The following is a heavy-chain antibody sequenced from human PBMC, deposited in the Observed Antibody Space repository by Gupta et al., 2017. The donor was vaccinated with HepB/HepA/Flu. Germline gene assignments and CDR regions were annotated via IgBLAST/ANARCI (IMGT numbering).Heavy chain of an antibody. J-gene: IGHJ4*02. D-gene: IGHD5-18*01. V-gene: IGHV3-48*03. Sequence: EVQLVESGGGLVQPGGSLRRSCAASAFTFSSYEMNWVRQAPGKGLEWVSYISSSGSTIYYADSVKGRFTISRDNAKNSLYLQMNSLRAEDTAVYYCAREGDSYGVDYWGQGTLVTVSS. CDR2: ISSSGSTI. CDR3: AREGDSYGVDY. CDR1: AFTFSSYE.